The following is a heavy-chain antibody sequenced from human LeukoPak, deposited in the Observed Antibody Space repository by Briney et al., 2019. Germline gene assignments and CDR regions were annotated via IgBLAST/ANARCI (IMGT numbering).Heavy chain of an antibody. V-gene: IGHV3-48*01. CDR2: ISSSSSTI. Sequence: PGGSLRLSCAASGFTLSSYAMSWVRQAPGKGLEWVSYISSSSSTIYYADSVKGRFTISRDNAKNSLYLQMNSLRAEDTAVYYCASGIVATISAFDIWGQGTMVTVSS. CDR1: GFTLSSYA. J-gene: IGHJ3*02. CDR3: ASGIVATISAFDI. D-gene: IGHD5-12*01.